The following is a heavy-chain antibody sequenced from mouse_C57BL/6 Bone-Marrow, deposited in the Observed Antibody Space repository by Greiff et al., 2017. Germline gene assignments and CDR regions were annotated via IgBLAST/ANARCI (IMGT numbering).Heavy chain of an antibody. V-gene: IGHV6-3*01. CDR1: GFTFSNYW. J-gene: IGHJ3*01. Sequence: EVKLEESGGGLVQPGGSMKLSCVSSGFTFSNYWMNWVRQSPEKGLAWVAHICLKSDNDATHYAESVKGGCTISRDDSKMSVYLQMNNLRAEYTGIYYCTGPYWGQGTLVTVSA. CDR2: ICLKSDNDAT. CDR3: TGPY.